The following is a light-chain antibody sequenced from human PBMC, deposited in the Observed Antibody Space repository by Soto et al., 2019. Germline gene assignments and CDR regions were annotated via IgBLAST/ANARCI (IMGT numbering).Light chain of an antibody. CDR2: GNI. CDR1: SSNIGADYD. Sequence: QAVLTQPPSVSGAPGQRVTISCTGSSSNIGADYDVHWYQQRPGTAPKLLIFGNINRPSGVPDRFSGSKSGTSASLAITGLQAEDEGGYDCQSYDSTLSARYVFGTGTKLTVL. CDR3: QSYDSTLSARYV. J-gene: IGLJ1*01. V-gene: IGLV1-40*01.